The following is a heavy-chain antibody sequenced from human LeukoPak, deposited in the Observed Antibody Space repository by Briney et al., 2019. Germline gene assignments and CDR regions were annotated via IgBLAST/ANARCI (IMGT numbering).Heavy chain of an antibody. CDR2: IDFTGDP. Sequence: PGGSLRLSCAASGFTFSRHAMHWVRQVTGKGLEWVSTIDFTGDPYYSDSVMGRSTISRENAKNSLYLQLNSLGAGDTGVYYCARGAFYAMDVWGQGTTVTVSS. V-gene: IGHV3-13*05. CDR1: GFTFSRHA. CDR3: ARGAFYAMDV. J-gene: IGHJ6*02.